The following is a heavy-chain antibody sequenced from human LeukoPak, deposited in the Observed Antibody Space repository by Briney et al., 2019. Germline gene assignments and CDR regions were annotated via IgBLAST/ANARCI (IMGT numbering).Heavy chain of an antibody. Sequence: ASVKVSCKASGGTFSSYAISWVRQAPGQGLEWMGGIIPIFGTANYAQKFQGRVTITADESTSTAYMELSSLGSEDTAVYYCARCTRRAYYYYGMDVWGQGTTVTVSS. CDR2: IIPIFGTA. CDR1: GGTFSSYA. CDR3: ARCTRRAYYYYGMDV. V-gene: IGHV1-69*01. J-gene: IGHJ6*02. D-gene: IGHD6-6*01.